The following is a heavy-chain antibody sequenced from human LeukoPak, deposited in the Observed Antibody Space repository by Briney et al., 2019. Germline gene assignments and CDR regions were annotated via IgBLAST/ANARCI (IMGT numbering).Heavy chain of an antibody. Sequence: TGGSLRLSCAASEFTFSSYGMHRVRQAPGKGLEWVAFIRYDGSDKYYADSVKGRFTISRDNSKNTLYPQMNSLRAEDTAVYYCAKAGQNSGWVFDPWGQGTLVTVSS. CDR3: AKAGQNSGWVFDP. CDR1: EFTFSSYG. CDR2: IRYDGSDK. V-gene: IGHV3-30*02. J-gene: IGHJ5*02. D-gene: IGHD5-12*01.